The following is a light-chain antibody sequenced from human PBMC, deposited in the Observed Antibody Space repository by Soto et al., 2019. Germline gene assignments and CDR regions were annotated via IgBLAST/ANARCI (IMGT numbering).Light chain of an antibody. CDR1: QGISNY. V-gene: IGKV1-27*01. CDR2: AVS. Sequence: DIQMTQSPSSLSASVGDSVTITCRASQGISNYLAWYQQKPGRVPTLLISAVSTLQSGVPSRFSGSGSGTDFTLTITSLQPEDVATYYCQRYNDASTFGQGTKVEI. CDR3: QRYNDAST. J-gene: IGKJ1*01.